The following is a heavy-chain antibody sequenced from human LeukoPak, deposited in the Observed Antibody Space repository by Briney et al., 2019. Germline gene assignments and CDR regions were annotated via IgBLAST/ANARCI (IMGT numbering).Heavy chain of an antibody. CDR1: GFTFSCYA. V-gene: IGHV3-30-3*01. D-gene: IGHD1-26*01. CDR3: ARGDSGSYPTSFDY. Sequence: GGSLRLSCAASGFTFSCYAMHWVRQAPGKGLEWVAVISYDGSNKYYADSVKGRFTISRDNSKNTLYLQMNSLRAEDTAVYYCARGDSGSYPTSFDYWGQGTLVTVSS. J-gene: IGHJ4*02. CDR2: ISYDGSNK.